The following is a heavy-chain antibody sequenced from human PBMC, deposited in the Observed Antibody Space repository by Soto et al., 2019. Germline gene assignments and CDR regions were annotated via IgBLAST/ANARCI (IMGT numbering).Heavy chain of an antibody. V-gene: IGHV3-33*01. Sequence: GGSLRLSCAASGFTFSSYGMHWVRQAPGKGLEWVAVIWYDGSNKYFADSVKGRFTISRDNSKNTLYLQMSSLRAEDTAVYYCARDVLIVSVAGTVGIDYWGQGTLVTVSS. D-gene: IGHD6-19*01. J-gene: IGHJ4*02. CDR3: ARDVLIVSVAGTVGIDY. CDR2: IWYDGSNK. CDR1: GFTFSSYG.